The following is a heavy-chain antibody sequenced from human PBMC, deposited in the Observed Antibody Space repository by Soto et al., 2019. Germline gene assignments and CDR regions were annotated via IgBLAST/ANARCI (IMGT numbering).Heavy chain of an antibody. CDR1: GFTFSSYG. CDR2: IWYDGSNK. V-gene: IGHV3-33*01. Sequence: QVQLVESGGGVVQPGRSLRLSCAASGFTFSSYGMHWVRQAPGKGLEWVAVIWYDGSNKYYADSVKGRFTISRDNSKNTLYLQMNSLRAEDTAVYYCARDQGSAVAGCLDCWGQGTLVTVSS. D-gene: IGHD6-19*01. CDR3: ARDQGSAVAGCLDC. J-gene: IGHJ4*02.